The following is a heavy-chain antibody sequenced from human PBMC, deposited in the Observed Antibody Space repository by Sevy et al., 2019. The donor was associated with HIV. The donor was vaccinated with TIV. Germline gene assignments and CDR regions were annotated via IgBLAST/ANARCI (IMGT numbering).Heavy chain of an antibody. CDR2: ISHDGINE. V-gene: IGHV3-30*18. J-gene: IGHJ6*02. CDR3: ANAYSGSYSHSYLYALDV. CDR1: GFSFSYYG. D-gene: IGHD1-26*01. Sequence: GGSPRLSCIGSGFSFSYYGIHWVRQSPGKGLDWVALISHDGINEYYADSVKGRFTISRNNSKNTVSLEMNSLRNEDTAIYFCANAYSGSYSHSYLYALDVWGQGTTVTVSS.